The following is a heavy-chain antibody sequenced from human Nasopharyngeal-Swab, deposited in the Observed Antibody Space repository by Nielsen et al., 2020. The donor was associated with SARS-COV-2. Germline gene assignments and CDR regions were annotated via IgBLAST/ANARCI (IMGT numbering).Heavy chain of an antibody. J-gene: IGHJ3*02. CDR3: AKATTRSAFDI. CDR2: ITGSGACT. Sequence: GESLKISCAASGFTFSSYAMSWVRQAPGKGLEWVSAITGSGACTYYADSVKGRFTISRDNSKNTLHLQMNSLRAEDTALYYCAKATTRSAFDIWGQGTMVTVSS. CDR1: GFTFSSYA. V-gene: IGHV3-23*01. D-gene: IGHD1-7*01.